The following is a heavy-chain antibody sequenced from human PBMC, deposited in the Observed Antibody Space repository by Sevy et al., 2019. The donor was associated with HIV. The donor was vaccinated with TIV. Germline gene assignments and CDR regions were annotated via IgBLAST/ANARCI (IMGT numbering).Heavy chain of an antibody. CDR1: GGSISSSNW. Sequence: SETLSLTCAVSGGSISSSNWWSWVRQPPGKGLQWIGEIYRSGSTNYNPSLKSRVTISVDKSKNQFSLKLSSVTAADTAVYYCASYGDFRRGAFDIWGQGTMVTVSS. J-gene: IGHJ3*02. CDR2: IYRSGST. V-gene: IGHV4-4*02. CDR3: ASYGDFRRGAFDI. D-gene: IGHD4-17*01.